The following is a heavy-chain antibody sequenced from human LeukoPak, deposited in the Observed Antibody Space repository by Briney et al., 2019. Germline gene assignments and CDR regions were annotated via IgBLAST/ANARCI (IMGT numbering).Heavy chain of an antibody. CDR2: ISAYNGNT. V-gene: IGHV1-18*01. CDR3: AREAYYDSSGYYCWFDP. Sequence: ASVKVSCKASGYTFTSYGISWVRQAPGQGLEWMGWISAYNGNTNYAQKLQGRVTMTTDTSTSTAYMELRSLRSDDTAVYYCAREAYYDSSGYYCWFDPWGQGTLVTVSS. CDR1: GYTFTSYG. D-gene: IGHD3-22*01. J-gene: IGHJ5*02.